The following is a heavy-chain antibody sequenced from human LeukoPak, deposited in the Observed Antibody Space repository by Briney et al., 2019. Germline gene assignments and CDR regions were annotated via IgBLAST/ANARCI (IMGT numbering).Heavy chain of an antibody. CDR2: IYYTGRS. D-gene: IGHD2-8*02. CDR3: ARTGVLATSYFFDY. V-gene: IGHV4-59*01. J-gene: IGHJ4*02. CDR1: GGSISSYY. Sequence: SETLSLTCTVSGGSISSYYWSWIRQPPGKGLEWIGYIYYTGRSNNNPSLKSRVTISLDTSKNQLSLKLTSVTAADTAVYYCARTGVLATSYFFDYWGQGILVTVSS.